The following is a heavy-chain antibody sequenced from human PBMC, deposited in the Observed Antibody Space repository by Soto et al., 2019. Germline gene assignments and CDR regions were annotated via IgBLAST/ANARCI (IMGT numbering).Heavy chain of an antibody. CDR3: EAVSVTATTYYFDF. V-gene: IGHV1-58*01. Sequence: SVKVSCKASGFTFTSSAVQWVRQARGQRLEWIGWIVVGSGNTNYAQKFQERVTITRDMSTSTAYMELSSLRSEDPAGYYCEAVSVTATTYYFDFSRHGXLGTV. CDR2: IVVGSGNT. D-gene: IGHD1-7*01. CDR1: GFTFTSSA. J-gene: IGHJ4*03.